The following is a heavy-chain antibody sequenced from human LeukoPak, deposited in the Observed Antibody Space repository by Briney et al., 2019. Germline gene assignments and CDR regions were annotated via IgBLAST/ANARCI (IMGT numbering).Heavy chain of an antibody. CDR2: ISAYNGNT. Sequence: GASVKVSCKASGYIFTSYGFSWVRQAPGQGLEWMGWISAYNGNTNYAQKLQGRVTMTTDTSTNTAYMELRRLRSDDTAVYYCARDRGYYGSGSNYDYGMDVWGQGTTVTVSS. D-gene: IGHD3-10*01. V-gene: IGHV1-18*01. J-gene: IGHJ6*02. CDR3: ARDRGYYGSGSNYDYGMDV. CDR1: GYIFTSYG.